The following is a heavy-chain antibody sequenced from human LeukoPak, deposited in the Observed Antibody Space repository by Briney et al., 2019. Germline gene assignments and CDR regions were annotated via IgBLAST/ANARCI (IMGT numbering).Heavy chain of an antibody. D-gene: IGHD6-13*01. V-gene: IGHV4-34*01. J-gene: IGHJ4*02. Sequence: SETLSLTCAVYGGSFSGYYWSWIRQPPGKGLEWIGTIYYSGSTYYNPSLKSRVTISVDTSKNQFSLKLSSVTAADTVVYYCARHQGSSWSYNFDYWGQGTLVTVSS. CDR1: GGSFSGYY. CDR2: IYYSGST. CDR3: ARHQGSSWSYNFDY.